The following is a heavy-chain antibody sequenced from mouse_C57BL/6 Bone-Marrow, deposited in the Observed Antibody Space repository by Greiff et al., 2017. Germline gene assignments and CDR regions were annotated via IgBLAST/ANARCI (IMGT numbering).Heavy chain of an antibody. J-gene: IGHJ4*01. CDR1: GFNIKDDY. CDR3: TPYYGSRLSLDAMDY. CDR2: IDPENGDT. D-gene: IGHD1-1*01. Sequence: EVQLQQSGAELVRPGASVKLSCTASGFNIKDDYMHWVKQRPEQGLEWIGWIDPENGDTEYASKFQGKATITADTSSNTAYLQLSSLTSEDTAVYYCTPYYGSRLSLDAMDYWGQGTSVAVSS. V-gene: IGHV14-4*01.